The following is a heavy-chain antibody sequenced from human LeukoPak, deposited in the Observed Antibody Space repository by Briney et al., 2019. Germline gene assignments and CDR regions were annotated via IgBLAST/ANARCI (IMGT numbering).Heavy chain of an antibody. CDR3: PRAAYDILTHYYYYGMDV. CDR2: IIPIFGTA. J-gene: IGHJ6*04. V-gene: IGHV1-69*06. Sequence: SVKVSCKASGGPFSSYAISWVQQAPGQGLELIEGIIPIFGTANYAQKFQGRVTITADKSTSTAYMELSSLRFEDTAVFFWPRAAYDILTHYYYYGMDVWGKGTTVTVSS. D-gene: IGHD3-9*01. CDR1: GGPFSSYA.